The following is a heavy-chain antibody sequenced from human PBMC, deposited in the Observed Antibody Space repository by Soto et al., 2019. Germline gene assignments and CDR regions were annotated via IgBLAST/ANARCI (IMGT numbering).Heavy chain of an antibody. D-gene: IGHD6-19*01. CDR2: IDASDSYI. CDR3: ARSYSSGWDFYFDY. J-gene: IGHJ4*02. V-gene: IGHV5-10-1*01. Sequence: PGESLKISCEGSGYSFPTYWITWVRQMPGKGLEWMGRIDASDSYINDSPSFQGHVTMSVDKSISTAYLQWSSLKASDTAIYYCARSYSSGWDFYFDYWGQGTLVTVSS. CDR1: GYSFPTYW.